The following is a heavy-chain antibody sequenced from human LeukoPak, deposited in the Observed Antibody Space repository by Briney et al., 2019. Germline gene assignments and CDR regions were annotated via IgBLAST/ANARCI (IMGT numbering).Heavy chain of an antibody. D-gene: IGHD3-22*01. CDR1: GGSISSYY. CDR2: IYYTGST. J-gene: IGHJ4*02. V-gene: IGHV4-39*07. Sequence: SETLSLTCTVSGGSISSYYWSWVRQPPGKGLEWIGSIYYTGSTYYNPSLKSRVTISVGTSKNQFSLKLSSVTAADTALYYCARAGGGYPGKRYFDYWGQRTLVTVSS. CDR3: ARAGGGYPGKRYFDY.